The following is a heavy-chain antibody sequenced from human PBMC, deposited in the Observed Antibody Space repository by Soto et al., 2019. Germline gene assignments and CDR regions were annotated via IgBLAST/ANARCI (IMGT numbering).Heavy chain of an antibody. CDR2: IYYSGST. CDR1: GGSISSSSYY. D-gene: IGHD3-9*01. CDR3: ARHEYYDILTGIDY. J-gene: IGHJ4*02. V-gene: IGHV4-39*01. Sequence: SETLSVTCTVAGGSISSSSYYWGWIRQPPGKGLEWIGSIYYSGSTYYNPSLKSRVTISVDTSKNQFSLKLSSVTAADTAVYYCARHEYYDILTGIDYWGQGTLVTVSS.